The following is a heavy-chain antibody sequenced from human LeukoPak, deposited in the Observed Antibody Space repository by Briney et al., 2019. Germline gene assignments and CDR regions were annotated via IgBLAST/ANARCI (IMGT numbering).Heavy chain of an antibody. V-gene: IGHV3-33*01. CDR3: ARVTTVTRDAFDI. CDR2: IWYDGSNK. D-gene: IGHD4-17*01. CDR1: GFTFSSYG. J-gene: IGHJ3*02. Sequence: GGSLRLSCAASGFTFSSYGMHWVRQAPGKGLEWVAVIWYDGSNKYYADSVKGRFTISRDNSKNTLYLRMNSLRAEDTAVYYCARVTTVTRDAFDIWGQGTMVTVSS.